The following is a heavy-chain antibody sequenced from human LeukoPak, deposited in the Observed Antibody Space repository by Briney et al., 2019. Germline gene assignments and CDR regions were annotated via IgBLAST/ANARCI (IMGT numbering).Heavy chain of an antibody. CDR3: AKDVNDILTGYPYY. J-gene: IGHJ4*02. CDR2: ISGDGGST. V-gene: IGHV3-43*02. Sequence: GGSLRLSCAASGSTFDDYAMHWVRQAPGKGLEWVSLISGDGGSTYYADSVKGRFTISRDNSKNSLYLQMNSLRTEDTALYYCAKDVNDILTGYPYYWGQGTLVTVSS. D-gene: IGHD3-9*01. CDR1: GSTFDDYA.